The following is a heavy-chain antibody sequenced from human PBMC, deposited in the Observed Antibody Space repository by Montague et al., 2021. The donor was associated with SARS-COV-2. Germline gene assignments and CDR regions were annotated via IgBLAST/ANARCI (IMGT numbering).Heavy chain of an antibody. CDR3: ARETMTADAFDI. CDR2: FYSVGST. Sequence: SETLSLTCTVSGASVGSSDWGWIRHSPGKGLEWIGYFYSVGSTDYNPSLKSRATISRDTSKNQFSLKVRSVTAADTAVYYCARETMTADAFDIWGQGTMVTVSS. CDR1: GASVGSSD. V-gene: IGHV4-59*02. D-gene: IGHD1-14*01. J-gene: IGHJ3*02.